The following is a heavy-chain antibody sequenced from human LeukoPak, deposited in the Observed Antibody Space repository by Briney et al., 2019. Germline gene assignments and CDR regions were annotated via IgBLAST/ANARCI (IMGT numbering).Heavy chain of an antibody. V-gene: IGHV1-18*01. J-gene: IGHJ4*02. CDR3: ARGRTSITIFGVVTRRYLDY. CDR2: ISAYNGNT. Sequence: ASVKVSCKASGYTFTSYGISWVRQAPGQGLEWMGWISAYNGNTNYAQKLQGRVTMTTDTSTSTAYMELRSLRSDDTAVYYCARGRTSITIFGVVTRRYLDYWGQGTLVTVSS. CDR1: GYTFTSYG. D-gene: IGHD3-3*01.